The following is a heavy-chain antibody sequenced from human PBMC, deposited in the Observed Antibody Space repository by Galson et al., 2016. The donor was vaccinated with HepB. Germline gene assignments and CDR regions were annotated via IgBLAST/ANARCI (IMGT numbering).Heavy chain of an antibody. Sequence: SLRLSCAASGFSFTSYSMSWVRQAPGKGLEWVSSITRSSTYIFYAESVKGRFTTSRDNAKNSLYLDMSSLKVEDTGIYYCARDGGSFAPSSSSWSLSFLYWGPGILVTVSS. D-gene: IGHD6-13*01. V-gene: IGHV3-21*01. CDR1: GFSFTSYS. J-gene: IGHJ4*02. CDR3: ARDGGSFAPSSSSWSLSFLY. CDR2: ITRSSTYI.